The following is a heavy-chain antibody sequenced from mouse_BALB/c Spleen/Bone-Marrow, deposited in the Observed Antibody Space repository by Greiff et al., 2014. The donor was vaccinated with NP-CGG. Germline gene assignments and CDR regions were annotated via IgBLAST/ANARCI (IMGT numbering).Heavy chain of an antibody. D-gene: IGHD1-2*01. J-gene: IGHJ2*01. CDR1: GFNIKDTY. V-gene: IGHV14-3*02. CDR2: IDPANGNT. CDR3: ARYYYGYYFDY. Sequence: SGAELVKPGASVKLSCTASGFNIKDTYMHWVKQRPEQGLEWIGRIDPANGNTKYDPKFQGKATITADTSSNTAYLQLSSLTSEDTAVYYCARYYYGYYFDYRGQGTTLTVSS.